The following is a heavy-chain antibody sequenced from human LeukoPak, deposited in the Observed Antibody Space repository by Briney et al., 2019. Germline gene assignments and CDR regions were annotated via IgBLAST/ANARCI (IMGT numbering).Heavy chain of an antibody. CDR2: IRYDGSNK. V-gene: IGHV3-30*02. CDR1: GFTFSSYG. D-gene: IGHD5-24*01. CDR3: ANSRLRDYYYMDV. J-gene: IGHJ6*03. Sequence: PGGSLRLSCAASGFTFSSYGMHWVRRAPGKGLEWVAFIRYDGSNKYYADSVKGRFTISRDNSKNTLYLQMNSLRAEDTAVYYCANSRLRDYYYMDVWGKGTTVTVSS.